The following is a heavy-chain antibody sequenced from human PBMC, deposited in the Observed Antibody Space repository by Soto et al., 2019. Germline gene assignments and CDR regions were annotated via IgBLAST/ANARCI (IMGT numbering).Heavy chain of an antibody. J-gene: IGHJ5*02. D-gene: IGHD6-13*01. CDR2: INAGSGNT. CDR3: ARGLAADGA. Sequence: QVQLVQSGAEVKKPRASVKVSCTASGYTFTHYAIHWVRHAPGQRLEWMGFINAGSGNTKYSQTFQGRITLNKDTSASTAYMDLSSLRSEDSAIYYCARGLAADGAWGQGTLVTVSS. V-gene: IGHV1-3*01. CDR1: GYTFTHYA.